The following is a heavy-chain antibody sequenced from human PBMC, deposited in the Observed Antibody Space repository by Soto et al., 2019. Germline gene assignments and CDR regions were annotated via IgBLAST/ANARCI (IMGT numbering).Heavy chain of an antibody. CDR1: GFTFSSYG. J-gene: IGHJ6*02. CDR3: ARDLNYCSGGSCYVYYYYGMDV. CDR2: IWYDGSNK. Sequence: GGSLRLSCAASGFTFSSYGMHWVRQAPGKGLEWVAVIWYDGSNKYYADSVKGRFTISRDNSKNTLYLQMNSLRAEDTAVYYCARDLNYCSGGSCYVYYYYGMDVWGQGTTVTVSS. D-gene: IGHD2-15*01. V-gene: IGHV3-33*01.